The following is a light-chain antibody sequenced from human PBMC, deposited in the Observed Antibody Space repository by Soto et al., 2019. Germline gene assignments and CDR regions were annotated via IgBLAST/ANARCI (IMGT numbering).Light chain of an antibody. CDR3: TSYTSITILV. V-gene: IGLV2-14*01. J-gene: IGLJ2*01. CDR2: EVT. Sequence: QSALTQPASVSGSPGQSITISCTGTNSDIGGYNYVSWYQHLPGKAPKLLIYEVTNRPSGVSNRFSGSKSGNTASLTISGLQAEDEADYYCTSYTSITILVFGGGTKLTVL. CDR1: NSDIGGYNY.